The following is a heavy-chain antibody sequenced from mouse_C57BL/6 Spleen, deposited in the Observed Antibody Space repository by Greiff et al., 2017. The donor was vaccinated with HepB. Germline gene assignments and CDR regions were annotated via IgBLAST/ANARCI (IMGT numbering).Heavy chain of an antibody. D-gene: IGHD1-1*01. CDR1: GFTFSDYG. CDR2: ISSGSSTI. CDR3: ARGIYYYGSSYVWYFDV. J-gene: IGHJ1*03. Sequence: EVKLQESGGGLVKPGGSLKLSCAASGFTFSDYGMHWVRQAPEKGLEWVAYISSGSSTIYYADTVKGRFTISRDNAKNTLFLQMTSLRSEDTAMYYCARGIYYYGSSYVWYFDVWGTGTTVTVSS. V-gene: IGHV5-17*01.